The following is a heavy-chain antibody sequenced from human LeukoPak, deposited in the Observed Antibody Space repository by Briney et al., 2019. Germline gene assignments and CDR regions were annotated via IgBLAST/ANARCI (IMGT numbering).Heavy chain of an antibody. D-gene: IGHD3-22*01. CDR1: GFTFDDYA. J-gene: IGHJ4*02. CDR2: ISWNSGSI. CDR3: AKDTRHYYDSSGLFDY. V-gene: IGHV3-9*01. Sequence: GGSLGLSCAASGFTFDDYAMHWVRQAPGKGLEWVSGISWNSGSIGYADSVKGRFTISRDNAKNSLYLQMNSLRAEDTALYYCAKDTRHYYDSSGLFDYWGQGTLVTVSS.